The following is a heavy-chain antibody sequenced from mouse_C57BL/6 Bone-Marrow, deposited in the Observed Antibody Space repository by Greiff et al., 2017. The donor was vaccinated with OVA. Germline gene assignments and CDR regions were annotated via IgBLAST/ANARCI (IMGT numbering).Heavy chain of an antibody. CDR3: ARRYYGSSYWYFDV. J-gene: IGHJ1*03. D-gene: IGHD1-1*01. CDR2: IYPGSGST. Sequence: QVQLQQSGAELVKPGASVTMSCKASGYTFTRYWLTWVKQRPGQGLEWIGDIYPGSGSTNYNENFKSKATLTVDTSSSTAYMQLSSLTSADSAVYYCARRYYGSSYWYFDVWGTGTTVTVSS. V-gene: IGHV1-55*01. CDR1: GYTFTRYW.